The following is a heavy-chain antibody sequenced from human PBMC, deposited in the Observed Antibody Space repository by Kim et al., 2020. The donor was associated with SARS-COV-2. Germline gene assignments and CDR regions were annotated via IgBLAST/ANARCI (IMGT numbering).Heavy chain of an antibody. Sequence: SQTLSLTCAISGHSVSSNSIAWIWIRQSPSRGLEWLGRTYYRSKWYNDYAVSVKSRMTLNSDTSKNQFSLQLNSVTPGATAVYYCARASSSKAFDIWGQGTLVTVSS. CDR1: GHSVSSNSIA. V-gene: IGHV6-1*01. CDR2: TYYRSKWYN. D-gene: IGHD6-6*01. J-gene: IGHJ3*02. CDR3: ARASSSKAFDI.